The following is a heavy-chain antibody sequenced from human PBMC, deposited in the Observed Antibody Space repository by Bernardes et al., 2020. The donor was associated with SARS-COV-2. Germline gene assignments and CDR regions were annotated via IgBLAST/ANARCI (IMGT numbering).Heavy chain of an antibody. CDR1: GASLSSGTFS. CDR2: IYSGGNN. CDR3: ARGIWLGGVLAFDA. V-gene: IGHV4-30-2*01. J-gene: IGHJ4*02. Sequence: SETLSPTCTVSGASLSSGTFSWSWIRQPPGRGLEWIGYIYSGGNNYYNPSLKGRSTLSVDGSKNQFSVQLSSVTAADTAVYFCARGIWLGGVLAFDAWGQGALVTVSS. D-gene: IGHD6-19*01.